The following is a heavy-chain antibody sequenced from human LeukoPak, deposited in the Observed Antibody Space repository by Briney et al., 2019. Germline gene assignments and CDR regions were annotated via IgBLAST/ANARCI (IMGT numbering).Heavy chain of an antibody. J-gene: IGHJ5*02. D-gene: IGHD6-19*01. V-gene: IGHV3-23*01. Sequence: GGSLRLSCAASGFTFSSYAMSWVRQAPGKGLEWVSAISGSGGSTYYADPVKGRFTISRDNAKNSLYLQMNSLRDEDTAVYYCARTAVARAWNWFDPWGQGTLVTVSS. CDR1: GFTFSSYA. CDR2: ISGSGGST. CDR3: ARTAVARAWNWFDP.